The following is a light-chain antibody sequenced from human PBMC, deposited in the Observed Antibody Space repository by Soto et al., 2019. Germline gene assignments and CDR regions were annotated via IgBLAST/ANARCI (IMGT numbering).Light chain of an antibody. J-gene: IGLJ1*01. CDR2: GNN. V-gene: IGLV1-40*01. CDR1: SSNIGAGYD. CDR3: VSFTTSKSYV. Sequence: QSVLTQPPSVSGAPGRRVTISCTGSSSNIGAGYDVHWYQQLPGTAPKLLIYGNNNRPSGVPDRFSGSTSGTSASLAITGLQAEDEADYYCVSFTTSKSYVFGTGTKVTVL.